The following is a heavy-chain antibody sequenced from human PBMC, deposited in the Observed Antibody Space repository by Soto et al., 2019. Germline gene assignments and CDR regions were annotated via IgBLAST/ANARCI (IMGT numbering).Heavy chain of an antibody. CDR1: GFTFSSYA. J-gene: IGHJ6*02. CDR2: ISGSGGST. Sequence: GGSLRLSCAASGFTFSSYAMSWVRQAPGKGLEWVSAISGSGGSTYYADSVKGRFTISRDNSKNTLYLQMNSLRAEDTAVYYCAKGHDILTGYYTAMSNYYYYGMDVWGQGTTVTVSS. CDR3: AKGHDILTGYYTAMSNYYYYGMDV. D-gene: IGHD3-9*01. V-gene: IGHV3-23*01.